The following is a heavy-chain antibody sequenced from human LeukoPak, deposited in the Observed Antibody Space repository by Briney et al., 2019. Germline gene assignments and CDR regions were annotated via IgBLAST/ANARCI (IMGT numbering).Heavy chain of an antibody. CDR3: AKQPIFGIHWFDP. Sequence: GGSLRLSCAASGFTFSSYAMSWVRQAPEKGLEWVSAISGSGASTYYADSVKGRFTISRDNSKNTLYLQMNSLRAEDTAVYYCAKQPIFGIHWFDPWGQGTLVTVSS. CDR1: GFTFSSYA. CDR2: ISGSGAST. J-gene: IGHJ5*02. V-gene: IGHV3-23*01. D-gene: IGHD3-3*01.